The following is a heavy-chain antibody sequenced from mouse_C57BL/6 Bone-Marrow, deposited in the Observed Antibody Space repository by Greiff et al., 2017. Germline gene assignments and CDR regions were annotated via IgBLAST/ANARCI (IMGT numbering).Heavy chain of an antibody. D-gene: IGHD2-3*01. CDR1: GFNIKDDY. CDR3: TTGYDWFAY. CDR2: IDPENGDT. V-gene: IGHV14-4*01. J-gene: IGHJ3*01. Sequence: VQLVESGAELVRPGASVKLSCTASGFNIKDDYMHWVKQRPEQGLEWIGWIDPENGDTEYASKFQGKATITADTSSNTAYLQLSSLTSEDTAVYYCTTGYDWFAYWGQGTLVTVSA.